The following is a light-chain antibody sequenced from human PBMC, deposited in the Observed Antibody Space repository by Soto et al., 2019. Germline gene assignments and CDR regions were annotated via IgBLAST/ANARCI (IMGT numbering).Light chain of an antibody. CDR3: CSYAGRDVFV. J-gene: IGLJ1*01. CDR1: NSDIGNYNI. Sequence: QSALTQPDSVSGSPGQSITISCTGTNSDIGNYNIVSWYQQHPDKAPKLIIYEVTKLPSGVSNRFSGSKSGNTASLTISGLQAEDEGDYHCCSYAGRDVFVFGTGTKLTVL. V-gene: IGLV2-23*02. CDR2: EVT.